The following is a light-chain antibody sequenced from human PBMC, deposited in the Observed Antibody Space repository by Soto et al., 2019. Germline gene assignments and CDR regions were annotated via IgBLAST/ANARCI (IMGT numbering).Light chain of an antibody. Sequence: QSALTQPPSASGSPGQSVTXXXXGXXXAVGGYNYVSWYQQHPGKAPKLMIYEVSKRPSGVPDRFSGSKSGNTASLTVSGLQAEDEADYYCSSYAGSNAVFGGGTKLTVL. CDR3: SSYAGSNAV. J-gene: IGLJ2*01. CDR1: XXAVGGYNY. V-gene: IGLV2-8*01. CDR2: EVS.